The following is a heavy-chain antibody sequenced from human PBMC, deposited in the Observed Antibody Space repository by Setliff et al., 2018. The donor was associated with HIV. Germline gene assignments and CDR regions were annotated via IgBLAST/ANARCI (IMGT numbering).Heavy chain of an antibody. V-gene: IGHV3-33*06. J-gene: IGHJ4*02. CDR1: GFTFNSYG. CDR2: IWYDASKK. Sequence: GGSLRLSCAASGFTFNSYGMHWVRQAPGKGLEWVALIWYDASKKEYADSVKGRFNILRDDSKKTVDLQMNSLRADDTAVYYCVKDVVKFWSGSGALDFWGPRTLVTVSS. D-gene: IGHD3-3*01. CDR3: VKDVVKFWSGSGALDF.